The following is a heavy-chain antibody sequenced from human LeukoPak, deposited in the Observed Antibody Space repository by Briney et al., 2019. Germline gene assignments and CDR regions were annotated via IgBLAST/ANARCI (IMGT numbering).Heavy chain of an antibody. V-gene: IGHV5-51*01. CDR1: GYSFTYYW. Sequence: GESLNISCQGSGYSFTYYWIAWVRQLPGKVLEWMGVIYTSDSDTRYSPSFQGQVTISADKSISTAYLQWSSLKASDTAIYYCARQDGNGYFYFDFWGQGTLVTVSS. D-gene: IGHD5-24*01. CDR2: IYTSDSDT. J-gene: IGHJ4*02. CDR3: ARQDGNGYFYFDF.